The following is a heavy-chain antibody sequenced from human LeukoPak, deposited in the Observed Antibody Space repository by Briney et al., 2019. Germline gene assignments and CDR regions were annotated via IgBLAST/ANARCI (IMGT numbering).Heavy chain of an antibody. D-gene: IGHD4-17*01. Sequence: ASVKLCFNASGYTFTSYDLNWERQANGQGLEWMGWMNPSSGNTGYLSKFKGRVAMSRNSSRSTAYMELSSLSSDDTAVYYCAILGDYLVHWGQGTPVTVSS. V-gene: IGHV1-8*01. CDR2: MNPSSGNT. CDR3: AILGDYLVH. CDR1: GYTFTSYD. J-gene: IGHJ4*02.